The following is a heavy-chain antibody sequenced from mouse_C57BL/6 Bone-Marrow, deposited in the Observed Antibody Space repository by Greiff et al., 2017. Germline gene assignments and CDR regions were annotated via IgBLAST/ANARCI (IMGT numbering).Heavy chain of an antibody. CDR2: IWSGGST. D-gene: IGHD6-2*01. J-gene: IGHJ3*01. V-gene: IGHV2-5*01. Sequence: VQLQQSGPGLVQPAQSLSITCTVSGFSLTSYGVHWVRQSPGKGLEWLGVIWSGGSTAYNAAFMSRLSITKDNTKSQVFFKMNSLQADDTAIYYCANNGRLGFAYWGQGTLVTVSA. CDR3: ANNGRLGFAY. CDR1: GFSLTSYG.